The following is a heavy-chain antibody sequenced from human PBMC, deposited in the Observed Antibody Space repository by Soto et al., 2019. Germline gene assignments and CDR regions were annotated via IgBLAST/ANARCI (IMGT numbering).Heavy chain of an antibody. CDR2: IYNSGST. V-gene: IGHV4-30-2*06. CDR1: GGSISRAGYS. Sequence: QLQLQESGSRLLKPSQTLSLTCAVSGGSISRAGYSWSWIRQSPGKGLEWIGYIYNSGSTFYNTSLTSRLTISVDRSKNQLSLQLNSVTASYTAVYYCASSRLVTTYFDDWGQGTLVTVSS. CDR3: ASSRLVTTYFDD. D-gene: IGHD2-21*02. J-gene: IGHJ4*02.